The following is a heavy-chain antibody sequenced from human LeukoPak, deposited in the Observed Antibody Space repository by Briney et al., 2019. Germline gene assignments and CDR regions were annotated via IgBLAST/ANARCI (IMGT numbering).Heavy chain of an antibody. J-gene: IGHJ5*02. Sequence: SETLSLTCTVSGGSISSSSYYWGWIRQPPGKGLEWIGSIYYSGSTYYNPSLKSRVTISVDTSKNQFSLKLSSVTAADTAVYYCARLRKSIDSSSWYWSHWFDPWGQGTLVTVSS. CDR2: IYYSGST. CDR1: GGSISSSSYY. CDR3: ARLRKSIDSSSWYWSHWFDP. D-gene: IGHD6-13*01. V-gene: IGHV4-39*01.